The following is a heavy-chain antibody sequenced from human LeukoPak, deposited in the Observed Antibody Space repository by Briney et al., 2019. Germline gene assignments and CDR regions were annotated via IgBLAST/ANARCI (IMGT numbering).Heavy chain of an antibody. D-gene: IGHD1-14*01. Sequence: GWSLRLSCAASGFTFSNYAMSWVRQAPGKGLEWISTVTSDTTYYADSVKGRFTISRDNSKNTLYLQMKTLRAEDTAVYYCAKDERPDAKWTIDCWGQGTLVTVSS. CDR1: GFTFSNYA. J-gene: IGHJ4*02. CDR2: VTSDTT. CDR3: AKDERPDAKWTIDC. V-gene: IGHV3-23*01.